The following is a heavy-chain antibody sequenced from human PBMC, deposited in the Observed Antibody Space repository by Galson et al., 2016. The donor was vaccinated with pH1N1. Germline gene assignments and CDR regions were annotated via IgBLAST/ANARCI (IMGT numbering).Heavy chain of an antibody. CDR2: IWYDGSQE. V-gene: IGHV3-33*06. J-gene: IGHJ6*03. D-gene: IGHD2-15*01. CDR1: GFMFNDYA. Sequence: LRLSCAASGFMFNDYAMHWVRQAPGQGLEWVAMIWYDGSQEYYADSVKGRFSISRDNSKNTLYLQMNTLRAGDSAMYYCAKSSREGVTATACRHRFYYNMDVWGKGTTVIVSS. CDR3: AKSSREGVTATACRHRFYYNMDV.